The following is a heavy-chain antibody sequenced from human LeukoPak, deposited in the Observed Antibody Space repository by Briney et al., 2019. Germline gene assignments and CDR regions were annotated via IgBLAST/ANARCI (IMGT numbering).Heavy chain of an antibody. CDR2: IIPIFGTA. CDR3: ARNRGYSYGEGDY. V-gene: IGHV1-69*01. CDR1: GGTFSSYA. Sequence: SVKVSCKASGGTFSSYAISWVRQAPGQGLEWMGGIIPIFGTANYAQKFQGRVTITADESTSTAYMELSSLRSEDTAVYYCARNRGYSYGEGDYWGQGTLVTVSS. J-gene: IGHJ4*02. D-gene: IGHD5-18*01.